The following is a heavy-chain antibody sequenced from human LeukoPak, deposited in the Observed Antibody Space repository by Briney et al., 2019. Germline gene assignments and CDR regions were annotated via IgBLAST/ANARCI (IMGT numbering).Heavy chain of an antibody. D-gene: IGHD3-22*01. Sequence: ASVKVSCKAAGHTFTSYDIRWVRQAPGQWLEWMGWISAYNGNTNYAQKLQGRVTMTTDTSTSTAYMELRSLRSDDTAVYYCARANWGHYYDSSGYYSDYWGQGTLVTVSS. CDR3: ARANWGHYYDSSGYYSDY. CDR1: GHTFTSYD. CDR2: ISAYNGNT. J-gene: IGHJ4*02. V-gene: IGHV1-18*01.